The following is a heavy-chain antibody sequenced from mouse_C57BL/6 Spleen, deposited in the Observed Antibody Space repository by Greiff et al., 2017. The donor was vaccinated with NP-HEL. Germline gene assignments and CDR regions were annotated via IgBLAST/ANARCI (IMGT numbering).Heavy chain of an antibody. CDR3: ARRRDYYGSSFDY. CDR1: GYTFTSYW. CDR2: IHPNSGST. D-gene: IGHD1-1*01. V-gene: IGHV1-64*01. Sequence: QVQLQQPGAELVKPGASVKLSCKASGYTFTSYWMHWVKQRPGQGLEWIGMIHPNSGSTNYNEKFKSKATLTVDKSSSTAYMQLSSLTSEDSAVYYCARRRDYYGSSFDYWGQGTTLTVFS. J-gene: IGHJ2*01.